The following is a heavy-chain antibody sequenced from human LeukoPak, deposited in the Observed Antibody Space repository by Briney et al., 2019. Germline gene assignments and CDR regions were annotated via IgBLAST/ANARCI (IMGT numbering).Heavy chain of an antibody. D-gene: IGHD2-21*02. CDR2: IIPIFGRA. J-gene: IGHJ4*02. CDR3: ARAAYCGGDCYWFDY. CDR1: RCIFSSYA. V-gene: IGHV1-69*01. Sequence: SVNVSCKASRCIFSSYAINWVRQAPGQGLEGMGGIIPIFGRANYPQKFQGRVMIPPDESTSTAYMALNSLRSEDTAVYFCARAAYCGGDCYWFDYWGQGTLVTVSS.